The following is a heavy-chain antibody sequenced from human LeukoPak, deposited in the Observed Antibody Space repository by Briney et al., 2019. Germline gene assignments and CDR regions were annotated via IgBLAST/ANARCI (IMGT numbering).Heavy chain of an antibody. J-gene: IGHJ3*02. CDR3: ARILYGGAFDI. CDR2: INSDGGST. CDR1: GFTFSSYW. V-gene: IGHV3-74*01. Sequence: GGSLRLSCAASGFTFSSYWMHWVRQAPGKGLVWVSRINSDGGSTSYADSVKGRFTISRDNAKNTLYLQMNSLRAEDTAVYYCARILYGGAFDIWGQGTMVTVSS. D-gene: IGHD2-15*01.